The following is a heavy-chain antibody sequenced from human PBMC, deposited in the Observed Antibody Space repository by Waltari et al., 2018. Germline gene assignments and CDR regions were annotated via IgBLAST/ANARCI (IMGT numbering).Heavy chain of an antibody. CDR2: IYYSGST. CDR1: GGSISSSSYY. CDR3: ARDMGLLSGSLDDY. J-gene: IGHJ4*02. V-gene: IGHV4-39*07. Sequence: QLQLQESGPGLVKPSETLSLTCTVSGGSISSSSYYWGWIRQPPGKGLEWIGSIYYSGSTYYNPSLKSRVTISVDTSKNQFSLKLSSVTAADTAVYYCARDMGLLSGSLDDYWGQGTLVTVSS. D-gene: IGHD1-26*01.